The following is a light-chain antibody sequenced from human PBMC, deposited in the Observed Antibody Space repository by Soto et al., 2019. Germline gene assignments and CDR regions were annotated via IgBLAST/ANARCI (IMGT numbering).Light chain of an antibody. CDR2: GAS. Sequence: DIQMTQSPSSVSASIGDTVTITCRASQDISTLLAWYQQKPVKAPKLLIYGASTLESGVPSRFSGSGSGTEFTLTISSLQSEDFAVYYCQQYNRWPLTFGGGTKVDIK. V-gene: IGKV1-12*01. CDR3: QQYNRWPLT. CDR1: QDISTL. J-gene: IGKJ4*01.